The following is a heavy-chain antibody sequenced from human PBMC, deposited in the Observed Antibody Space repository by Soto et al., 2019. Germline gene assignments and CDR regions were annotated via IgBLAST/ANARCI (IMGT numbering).Heavy chain of an antibody. CDR3: ASGSPYSGYDHYYYGMDV. Sequence: ASVNVSCKASGYTFTSYGISWVRQAPGQGLEWMGWISAYNGNTNYAQKLQGRVTMTTDTSTSTAYMELRSLRSDDTAVYYCASGSPYSGYDHYYYGMDVWAKGPRSPSP. CDR2: ISAYNGNT. V-gene: IGHV1-18*01. D-gene: IGHD5-12*01. CDR1: GYTFTSYG. J-gene: IGHJ6*02.